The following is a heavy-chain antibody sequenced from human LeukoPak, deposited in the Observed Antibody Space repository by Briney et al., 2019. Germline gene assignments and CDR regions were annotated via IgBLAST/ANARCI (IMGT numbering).Heavy chain of an antibody. CDR1: GFTFSSYG. Sequence: SGGSQRLSCAASGFTFSSYGMHWVRQAPGKGLEWVAVISYDGSNKYYADSVKGRFTISRDNSKNTLYLQMNSLRAEDTAVYYCARDLGAVAGNFDYWGQGTLVTVSS. V-gene: IGHV3-30*03. J-gene: IGHJ4*02. D-gene: IGHD6-19*01. CDR2: ISYDGSNK. CDR3: ARDLGAVAGNFDY.